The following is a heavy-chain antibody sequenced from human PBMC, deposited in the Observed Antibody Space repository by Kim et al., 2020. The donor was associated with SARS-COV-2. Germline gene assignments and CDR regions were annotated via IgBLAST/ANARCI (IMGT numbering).Heavy chain of an antibody. J-gene: IGHJ4*02. CDR1: GGSFSGYY. D-gene: IGHD2-2*01. CDR2: INHSGST. V-gene: IGHV4-34*01. CDR3: ARGLENCSSTSCRGPRYFDY. Sequence: SETLSLTCAVYGGSFSGYYWSWIRQPPGKGLEWIGEINHSGSTNYNPSLKSRVTISVDTSKNQFSLKLSSVTAADTAVYYCARGLENCSSTSCRGPRYFDYWGQGTLVTVSS.